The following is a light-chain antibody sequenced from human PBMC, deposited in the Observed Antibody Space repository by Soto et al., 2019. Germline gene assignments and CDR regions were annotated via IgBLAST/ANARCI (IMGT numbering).Light chain of an antibody. CDR3: QQFRSYPLT. J-gene: IGKJ4*01. V-gene: IGKV3-20*01. Sequence: EFVLTQSPGTLSLSPGERATLSCRASQTVRNNYLAWYQQKPGQAPRLLIYDASSRATGIPDRFSGGGSGTDFTLTISRLEPEDFAVDYCQQFRSYPLTFGGGTKVDIK. CDR2: DAS. CDR1: QTVRNNY.